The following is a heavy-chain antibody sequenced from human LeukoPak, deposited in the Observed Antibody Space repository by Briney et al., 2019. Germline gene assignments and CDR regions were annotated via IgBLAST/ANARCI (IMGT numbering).Heavy chain of an antibody. J-gene: IGHJ3*02. CDR3: AGETGAVASDAFDI. Sequence: GGSLRLSCAASGFTFSSYSMNWVRQAPGKGLEGVSSISSSSSYIYYADSVKGRFTISRDNAKNSLYLRMNSLRAEDTAVYYCAGETGAVASDAFDIWGQGTMVTVSS. CDR1: GFTFSSYS. D-gene: IGHD6-19*01. V-gene: IGHV3-21*01. CDR2: ISSSSSYI.